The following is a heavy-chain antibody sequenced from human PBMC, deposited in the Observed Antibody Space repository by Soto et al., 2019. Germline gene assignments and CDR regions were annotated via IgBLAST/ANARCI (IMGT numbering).Heavy chain of an antibody. J-gene: IGHJ3*02. D-gene: IGHD1-26*01. CDR3: AKLGTGSSLDAFDI. CDR1: GFTFDDYA. CDR2: ISGDGGST. V-gene: IGHV3-43*02. Sequence: GGSLRLSCAASGFTFDDYAMHWVRQAPGKGLEWVSLISGDGGSTYYADSVKGRFTISRDNSKNSLYLQMNSLRTEATALYYCAKLGTGSSLDAFDIWGQGTMVTVSS.